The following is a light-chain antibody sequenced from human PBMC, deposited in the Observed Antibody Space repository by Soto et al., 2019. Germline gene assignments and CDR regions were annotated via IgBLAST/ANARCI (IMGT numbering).Light chain of an antibody. V-gene: IGKV3-15*01. Sequence: ESVLTQSPATLSFSPGERATLSCRASQSVSSYLAWYQQKPGQAPSLLIYGAPTRATGTPARFSGSGSGTEFTLTISSLQSEDFAVYYCQQYIRWPLTFGGGTKVDIK. CDR2: GAP. CDR3: QQYIRWPLT. CDR1: QSVSSY. J-gene: IGKJ4*01.